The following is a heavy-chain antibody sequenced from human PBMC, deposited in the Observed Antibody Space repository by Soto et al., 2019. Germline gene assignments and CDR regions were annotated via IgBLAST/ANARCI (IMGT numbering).Heavy chain of an antibody. J-gene: IGHJ3*01. CDR1: GDSFSSYY. D-gene: IGHD1-1*01. CDR2: INPSDDST. V-gene: IGHV1-46*01. CDR3: ARGDHYESRGYNNAFDV. Sequence: ASVKVSCKASGDSFSSYYMHWVRQAPGQGLRWMGIINPSDDSTTYAQNFQGRLTTTRDTSTRTVYMELSSLRSEDTAVYYCARGDHYESRGYNNAFDVWGQGTMVTVSS.